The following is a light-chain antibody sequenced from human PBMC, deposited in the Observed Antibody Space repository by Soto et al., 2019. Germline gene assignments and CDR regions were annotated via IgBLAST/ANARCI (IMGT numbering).Light chain of an antibody. CDR3: QNHNSAPIT. Sequence: DIQMTQSPSSLSASVGDRVTITCRASQSISRNLDWYQQKLGKAPKLLIYAASSLQSGVPSRFSGSGSGTDFTLTITSLQPEDVASYYCQNHNSAPITFGQGTRLEIK. V-gene: IGKV1-39*01. CDR2: AAS. CDR1: QSISRN. J-gene: IGKJ5*01.